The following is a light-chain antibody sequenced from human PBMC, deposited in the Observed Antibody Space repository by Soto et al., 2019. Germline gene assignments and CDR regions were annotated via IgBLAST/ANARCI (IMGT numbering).Light chain of an antibody. V-gene: IGKV1-27*01. CDR3: QKYYSAPFT. CDR1: QAIRNS. Sequence: DIQMTQSPSSLSPSVGDRVTITCRASQAIRNSLAWYQQKPGKVPSLLIYAASTLQPGVPSRFSGSGSGTDFTLTISSLQPEDVATYYCQKYYSAPFTFGPGTKLGIK. CDR2: AAS. J-gene: IGKJ3*01.